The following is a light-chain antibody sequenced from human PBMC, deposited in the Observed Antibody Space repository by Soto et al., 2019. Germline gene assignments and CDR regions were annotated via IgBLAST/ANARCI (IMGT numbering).Light chain of an antibody. CDR2: DVS. CDR1: QSISTY. CDR3: QQTYSTPLT. Sequence: IQMTQSPSSLSASVGDRVTITCRASQSISTYLNWYQQKPGEAPKLLIYDVSNLESGVPSRFSGSGSGTHFTLTISSLQPEDFASYYCQQTYSTPLTFGGGTKVDIK. J-gene: IGKJ4*01. V-gene: IGKV1-39*01.